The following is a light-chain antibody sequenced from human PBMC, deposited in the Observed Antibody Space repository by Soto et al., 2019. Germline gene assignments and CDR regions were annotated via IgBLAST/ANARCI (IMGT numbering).Light chain of an antibody. CDR1: TPNIGKTA. CDR2: HNV. V-gene: IGLV1-36*01. Sequence: VLTQPPSVSGAPRQRGTISCSGSTPNIGKTALNWYPQLPGKAPKPVIFHNVLRPSGFSHRFSRSKSGTSSSLAISGLQSDDEADYYCAAWDVNLDGYVFGSETKVTVL. J-gene: IGLJ1*01. CDR3: AAWDVNLDGYV.